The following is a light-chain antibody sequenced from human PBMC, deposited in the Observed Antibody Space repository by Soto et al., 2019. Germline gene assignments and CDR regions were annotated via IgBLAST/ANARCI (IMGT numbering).Light chain of an antibody. CDR3: QQYGGWPTT. CDR2: GAS. CDR1: QTVSSNY. Sequence: IVLTQSPDTLSLSPGERATLSCRASQTVSSNYLAWCQQRPGQAPRLLIYGASKRAADIPDRFSGSGSGTEFTLTISSLQPEDFAIYFCQQYGGWPTTFGQGTRLEI. V-gene: IGKV3-20*01. J-gene: IGKJ5*01.